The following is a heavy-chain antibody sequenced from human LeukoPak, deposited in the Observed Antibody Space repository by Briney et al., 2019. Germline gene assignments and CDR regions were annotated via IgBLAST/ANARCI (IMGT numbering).Heavy chain of an antibody. V-gene: IGHV3-21*04. Sequence: GGSLRLSCAASGFTFSSYSMNWVRQAPGKGLEWVSSISSSSSYIYYADSVKGRFTISRDNAKNSLYLQMNSLRAEDTAVYYCAKAGLWELLLLWGQGTLVTVSS. CDR3: AKAGLWELLLL. CDR2: ISSSSSYI. CDR1: GFTFSSYS. D-gene: IGHD1-26*01. J-gene: IGHJ4*02.